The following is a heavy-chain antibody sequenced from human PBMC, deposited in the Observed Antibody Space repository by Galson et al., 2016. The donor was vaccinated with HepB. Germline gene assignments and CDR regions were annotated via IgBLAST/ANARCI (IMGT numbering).Heavy chain of an antibody. Sequence: SLRLSCAASGFSLNNYAMNWVRQAPGKGPEWVAGLTRQRTTYYADSVAGRFTISREDSTNTLFLQMNSLRVENTALYYCAKDHPSSGWPTFDSWGQGSLVAVS. V-gene: IGHV3-23*01. J-gene: IGHJ4*02. CDR2: LTRQRTT. CDR3: AKDHPSSGWPTFDS. D-gene: IGHD6-19*01. CDR1: GFSLNNYA.